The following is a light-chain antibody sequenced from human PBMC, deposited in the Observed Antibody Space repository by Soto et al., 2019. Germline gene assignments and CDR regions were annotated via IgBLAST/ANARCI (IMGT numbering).Light chain of an antibody. CDR1: QGIRTD. V-gene: IGKV1-6*01. J-gene: IGKJ1*01. CDR3: LQDYNYPWT. Sequence: IQMTQSPSSLSASVGDRVTITCRASQGIRTDLGWYQQKPGKAPKLLIYAASNLQSGVPSRFSGSGSGTDFTLTISSLQPEDFATYYCLQDYNYPWTFGQGTKVDIK. CDR2: AAS.